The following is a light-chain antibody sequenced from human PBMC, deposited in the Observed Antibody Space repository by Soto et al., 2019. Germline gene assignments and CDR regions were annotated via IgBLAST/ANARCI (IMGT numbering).Light chain of an antibody. V-gene: IGKV1-5*01. J-gene: IGKJ1*01. CDR3: QQFSSYSRT. Sequence: DIQMTQSPSTLSAYVGDRVTITCRASQSVNSWLAWYQQKPGRAPKLLIYSVSNLDSGVPSRFSGSGSGTEFTLTISSLQPDDSATYYCQQFSSYSRTFGQGTKVEMK. CDR1: QSVNSW. CDR2: SVS.